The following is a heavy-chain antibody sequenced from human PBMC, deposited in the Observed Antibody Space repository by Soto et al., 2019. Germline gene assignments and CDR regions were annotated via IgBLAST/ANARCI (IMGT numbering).Heavy chain of an antibody. J-gene: IGHJ6*01. Sequence: QVQLQESGPGLVKPSGTLSLTCAVSGGSISSSNWWSWVRQPPGKGLEWIGEIYHSGSTNYNPSLKSRATISVXTXQNQFPLRLSPGTAAATAVYYCAGGTTAYGYYDGYCCCGVAVWGQGTTVTGSP. CDR2: IYHSGST. D-gene: IGHD4-17*01. CDR1: GGSISSSNW. V-gene: IGHV4-4*02. CDR3: AGGTTAYGYYDGYCCCGVAV.